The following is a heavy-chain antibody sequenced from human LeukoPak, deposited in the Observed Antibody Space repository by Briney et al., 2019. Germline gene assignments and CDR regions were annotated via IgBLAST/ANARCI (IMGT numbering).Heavy chain of an antibody. Sequence: PGGSLRLSCAASGFTFSSYGMHWVRQAPGKGLEWVAFIRYDGDNKYYADSVKGRFTISRDNSKNTLYLQMNSLRAEDTAVYYCERHSSGYWGQGTLVTVSS. J-gene: IGHJ4*02. CDR2: IRYDGDNK. V-gene: IGHV3-30*02. CDR3: ERHSSGY. CDR1: GFTFSSYG. D-gene: IGHD6-19*01.